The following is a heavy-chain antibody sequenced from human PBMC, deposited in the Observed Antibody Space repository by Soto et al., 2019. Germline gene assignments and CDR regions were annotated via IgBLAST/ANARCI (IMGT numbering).Heavy chain of an antibody. J-gene: IGHJ3*02. CDR2: IYYSGST. CDR3: ARWNGGNSLDAFDI. CDR1: GGSISSGGYY. V-gene: IGHV4-31*03. Sequence: QVQLQESGPGLVKPSQTLSLTCTVSGGSISSGGYYWSWIRQHPGKGLEWIGYIYYSGSTYYNPSLKSRVAISVDTSKNQFSLKLSSVTAADTAVYYCARWNGGNSLDAFDIWGQGTMVTVSS. D-gene: IGHD2-21*01.